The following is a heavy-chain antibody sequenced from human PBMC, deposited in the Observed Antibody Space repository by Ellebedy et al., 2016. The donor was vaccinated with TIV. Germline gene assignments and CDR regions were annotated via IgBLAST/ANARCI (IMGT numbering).Heavy chain of an antibody. V-gene: IGHV4-39*01. J-gene: IGHJ3*02. D-gene: IGHD2-2*01. CDR3: ATSSSNSWAIMDI. CDR2: LYYSGST. Sequence: SETLSLXXTVSGVSISDTAYYWGWIRQPPGKGLEWIGNLYYSGSTYYNPSLKSRVTISVDTSKNQFSLKLSSVTATDTAVYYCATSSSNSWAIMDIWGQGTMVTVSS. CDR1: GVSISDTAYY.